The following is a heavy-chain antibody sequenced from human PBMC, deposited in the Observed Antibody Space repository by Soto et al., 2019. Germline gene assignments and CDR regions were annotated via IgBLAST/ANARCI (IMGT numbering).Heavy chain of an antibody. J-gene: IGHJ4*02. V-gene: IGHV4-34*01. CDR2: INYSGST. Sequence: SETLSLTCAVYGGSFSGYYWSWIRQPPGKGLEWIGRINYSGSTNYNPSLKSRVTISVDTSKNQFSLKLSSVTAADTAVYYCARYSGYDRRFDYWGQGTLVTVSS. CDR1: GGSFSGYY. CDR3: ARYSGYDRRFDY. D-gene: IGHD5-12*01.